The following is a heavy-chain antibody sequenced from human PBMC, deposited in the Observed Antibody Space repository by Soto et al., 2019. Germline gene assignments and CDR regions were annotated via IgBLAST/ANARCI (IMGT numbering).Heavy chain of an antibody. CDR3: ARRGPEQLVQGYYYYMDV. J-gene: IGHJ6*03. CDR2: INSDGSST. V-gene: IGHV3-74*01. Sequence: GGSLRLSCAASGFTFSSYWMHWVRQAPGKGLVWVSRINSDGSSTSYADSVKGRFTISRDNAKNTLYLQMNSLRAEDTAVYYCARRGPEQLVQGYYYYMDVWGKGTTVTVSS. CDR1: GFTFSSYW. D-gene: IGHD6-6*01.